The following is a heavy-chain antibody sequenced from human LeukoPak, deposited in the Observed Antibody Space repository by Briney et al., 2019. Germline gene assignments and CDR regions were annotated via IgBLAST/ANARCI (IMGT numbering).Heavy chain of an antibody. CDR2: ISGSGGST. V-gene: IGHV3-23*01. J-gene: IGHJ4*02. Sequence: GGSLRLSCAASGFIFSSYAMSWVCQAPGKGLEWVSAISGSGGSTYYADSVKGRFTISRDNSKNTLYLQMNSLRAEDTAVYYCAKALYYYDSSGAHEYYFDYWGQGTLVTVSS. D-gene: IGHD3-22*01. CDR1: GFIFSSYA. CDR3: AKALYYYDSSGAHEYYFDY.